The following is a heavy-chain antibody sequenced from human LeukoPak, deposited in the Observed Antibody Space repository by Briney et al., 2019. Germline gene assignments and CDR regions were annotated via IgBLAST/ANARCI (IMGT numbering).Heavy chain of an antibody. CDR3: ATYYCSTTSCYPSFFDY. CDR2: INPDNGNT. Sequence: GASVRVSCKASGYPFTRYGISWVRQAPGQGLEWMGWINPDNGNTKYAQKFQGRVTMTTDTSTRTAHMEMRSLRSDDTAVCYCATYYCSTTSCYPSFFDYWGQGTLVTVSS. J-gene: IGHJ4*02. V-gene: IGHV1-18*01. CDR1: GYPFTRYG. D-gene: IGHD2-2*01.